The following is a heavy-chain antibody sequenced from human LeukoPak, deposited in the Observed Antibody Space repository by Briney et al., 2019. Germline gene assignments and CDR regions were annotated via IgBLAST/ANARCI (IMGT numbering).Heavy chain of an antibody. CDR1: GFTFRNYW. Sequence: GGSLRLSCVASGFTFRNYWMSWVRQAPGKGLEWVACIKGDESETYHVGSVKGRFTISRDNAQNSIYLHMDNLRAEDTAMYYCATLDSAMLRRADVGAFWGQGTLVTVSS. CDR3: ATLDSAMLRRADVGAF. J-gene: IGHJ1*01. V-gene: IGHV3-7*01. CDR2: IKGDESET. D-gene: IGHD5-18*01.